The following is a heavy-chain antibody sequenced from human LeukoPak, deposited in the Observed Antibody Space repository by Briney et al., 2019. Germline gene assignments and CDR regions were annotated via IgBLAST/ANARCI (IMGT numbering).Heavy chain of an antibody. Sequence: SDPLSLTCVGSGASVSSDYFSRIRQPPGKGLEWMGYIYHSGSTNYNPSLKGRVTISIDTSKNQFSLKMSSVTAADTAVYYCARRRIGMDSSGWYASGDYYFDNWGQGTLVSVSS. CDR3: ARRRIGMDSSGWYASGDYYFDN. J-gene: IGHJ4*02. V-gene: IGHV4-59*02. CDR2: IYHSGST. D-gene: IGHD6-19*01. CDR1: GASVSSDY.